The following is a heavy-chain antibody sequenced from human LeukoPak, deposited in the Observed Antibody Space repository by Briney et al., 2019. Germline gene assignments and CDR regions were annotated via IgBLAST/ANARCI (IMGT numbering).Heavy chain of an antibody. Sequence: GGSLRLSCAASGFTFSDYYMSWIRQAPGKGLEWVSYISSSGSTIYYADSVKGRFTISRDNAKNSLYLQVNSLRAEDTAVYYCARSEAYYYMDVWGKGTTVTVSS. V-gene: IGHV3-11*01. CDR3: ARSEAYYYMDV. J-gene: IGHJ6*03. CDR1: GFTFSDYY. CDR2: ISSSGSTI.